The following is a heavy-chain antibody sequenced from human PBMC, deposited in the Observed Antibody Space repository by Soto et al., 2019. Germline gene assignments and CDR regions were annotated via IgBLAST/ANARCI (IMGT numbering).Heavy chain of an antibody. CDR1: GTPLNSDEFY. D-gene: IGHD2-15*01. V-gene: IGHV4-30-4*01. CDR3: ARCFYFAGFSPYCLDV. CDR2: IYYSGTT. J-gene: IGHJ6*02. Sequence: TVSLTSTVYGTPLNSDEFYWTWIRQQQGKGLEWIGYIYYSGTTFHNTSLRSRISMSVDTSKNQFSLRLNSVTAADTAVYYCARCFYFAGFSPYCLDVWCQGTTVTVSS.